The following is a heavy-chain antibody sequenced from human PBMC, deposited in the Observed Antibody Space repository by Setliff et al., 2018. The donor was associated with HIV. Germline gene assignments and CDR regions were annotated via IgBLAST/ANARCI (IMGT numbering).Heavy chain of an antibody. CDR3: ARSGIVSGSYLAFDY. J-gene: IGHJ4*02. CDR1: GFSLSTSGLC. Sequence: SGPTLVNPTQTLTLTCPFSGFSLSTSGLCVGWIRQPPGKALEWLARIDWDDDKYYSTSLKTRLTISKDTSKNQVVLTMTNMDPVDTATYYCARSGIVSGSYLAFDYWGQGTLVTVSS. D-gene: IGHD1-26*01. CDR2: IDWDDDK. V-gene: IGHV2-70*11.